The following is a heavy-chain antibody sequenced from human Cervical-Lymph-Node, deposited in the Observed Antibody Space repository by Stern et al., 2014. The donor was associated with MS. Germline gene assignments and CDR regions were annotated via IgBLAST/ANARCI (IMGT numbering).Heavy chain of an antibody. D-gene: IGHD3-22*01. V-gene: IGHV3-21*01. CDR2: ISSSSSYI. CDR1: GFTFSSYS. Sequence: EVQLVEAGGGLVKPGGSLRLSCASSGFTFSSYSMNWVRQAPGKGLEWVSSISSSSSYIYYADSVKGRFTISRDNAKNSLYLQMNSLRAEDTAVYYCARGIHYDSSGYYADYWGQGTLVTVSS. CDR3: ARGIHYDSSGYYADY. J-gene: IGHJ4*02.